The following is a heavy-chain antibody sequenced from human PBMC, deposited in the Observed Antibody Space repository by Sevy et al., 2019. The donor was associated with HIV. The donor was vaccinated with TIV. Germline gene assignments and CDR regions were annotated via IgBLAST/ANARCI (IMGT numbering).Heavy chain of an antibody. V-gene: IGHV1-69*13. CDR1: GGTFSSYA. Sequence: ASVKVSCKASGGTFSSYAISWVRQAPGQGLEWMGGIIPIFGTANYAQKLQGRVTITADESTSTAYMELSSLRSEDTAVYYCAVGRAYSGYDFDYWGQGTLVTVPS. J-gene: IGHJ4*02. CDR2: IIPIFGTA. CDR3: AVGRAYSGYDFDY. D-gene: IGHD5-12*01.